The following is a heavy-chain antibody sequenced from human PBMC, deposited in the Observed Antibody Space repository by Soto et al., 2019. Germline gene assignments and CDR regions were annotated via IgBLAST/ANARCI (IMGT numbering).Heavy chain of an antibody. CDR1: GYIFVNYG. Sequence: QVQLVQSGDEVREPGSSVKVSCKASGYIFVNYGIAGVRQAPGQGLEWMGWISPYGGNTHYASKVQGRLTMTTDTSTSTAYMDLGSLTSDVTAVYYCAMVDNYVTPTPQDVWGQGTTVTVSS. D-gene: IGHD3-16*01. V-gene: IGHV1-18*01. J-gene: IGHJ6*02. CDR2: ISPYGGNT. CDR3: AMVDNYVTPTPQDV.